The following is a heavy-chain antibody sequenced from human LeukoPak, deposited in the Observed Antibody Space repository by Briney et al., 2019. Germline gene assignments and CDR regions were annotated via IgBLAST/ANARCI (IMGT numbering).Heavy chain of an antibody. J-gene: IGHJ4*01. CDR3: ARAPGTTFDY. V-gene: IGHV4-38-2*02. Sequence: SETLSLTCTVSGYYISNNFYWAWIRQSPGKGLEWIVSINRSWSTYYNPSLKSRVTISVDTSKNQFSLNLTSVTAADTAVYYCARAPGTTFDYWGHGNMVTVSS. D-gene: IGHD4-17*01. CDR1: GYYISNNFY. CDR2: INRSWST.